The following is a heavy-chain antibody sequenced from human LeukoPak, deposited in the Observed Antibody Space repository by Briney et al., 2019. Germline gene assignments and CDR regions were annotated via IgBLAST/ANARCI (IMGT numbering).Heavy chain of an antibody. V-gene: IGHV3-48*01. Sequence: GGSLRLSCAASGFTFSSYSMNWVRQAPGKGLEWVSYISSSSSTIYYADSVKGRFTISRDNAKNSLYLQMNSLRAEDTAVYYCASSSRSSFDYWGQGTLVTVSS. CDR1: GFTFSSYS. CDR2: ISSSSSTI. J-gene: IGHJ4*02. D-gene: IGHD6-6*01. CDR3: ASSSRSSFDY.